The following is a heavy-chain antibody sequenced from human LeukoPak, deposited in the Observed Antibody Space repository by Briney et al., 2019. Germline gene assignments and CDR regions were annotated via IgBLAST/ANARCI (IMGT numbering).Heavy chain of an antibody. CDR3: ARVFRGGDRFDP. D-gene: IGHD3-16*01. Sequence: GASVKVSCKASGYTFTSYDVNWVRQATGQGLEWMGWMNPNSGNTGYAQKFQGRVTMTRDTSISTAYMELSSLRSEDTAVYYCARVFRGGDRFDPWGQGTLVTVSS. CDR2: MNPNSGNT. CDR1: GYTFTSYD. J-gene: IGHJ5*02. V-gene: IGHV1-8*01.